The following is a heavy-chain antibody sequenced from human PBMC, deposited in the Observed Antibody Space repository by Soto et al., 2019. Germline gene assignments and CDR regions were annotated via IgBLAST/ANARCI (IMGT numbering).Heavy chain of an antibody. V-gene: IGHV3-33*01. D-gene: IGHD5-12*01. CDR2: IWYDGSNK. J-gene: IGHJ4*02. CDR1: GFTFSSYG. Sequence: GSLRLSCAASGFTFSSYGMHWVRQAPGKGLEWVAVIWYDGSNKYYADSVKGRFTISRXSXXXXLXLXMXXXXAEXTAVYYCARDTRYSGYGTIDYWGQGTLVTVSS. CDR3: ARDTRYSGYGTIDY.